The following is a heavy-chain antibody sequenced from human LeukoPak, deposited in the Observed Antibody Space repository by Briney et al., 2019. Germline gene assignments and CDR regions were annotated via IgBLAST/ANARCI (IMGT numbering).Heavy chain of an antibody. D-gene: IGHD3-22*01. V-gene: IGHV4-39*01. J-gene: IGHJ4*02. Sequence: SETLSLTCTVSGGSISSSSYYWGWLRQPPWKGLEWVGTIYYSGSTYYNPSLKSRVTISVDTSKNQFSLKLSSVTAADTAVYYCARQDYDSSDYYSLNYFDYWGQGTLVTVSS. CDR1: GGSISSSSYY. CDR3: ARQDYDSSDYYSLNYFDY. CDR2: IYYSGST.